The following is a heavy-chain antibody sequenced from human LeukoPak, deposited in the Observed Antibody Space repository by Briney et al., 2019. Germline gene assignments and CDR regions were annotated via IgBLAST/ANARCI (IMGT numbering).Heavy chain of an antibody. CDR2: IYYSGST. CDR1: GGSISSGDYY. Sequence: SQTLSLTCTVSGGSISSGDYYWSWLRQPPGTGLEWFGYIYYSGSTYYNPSLKSRVTISVDTSKNQFSLKLSSVTAADTAVYYCARRPDCSSTSCYSFWFDPWGQGTLVTVSS. J-gene: IGHJ5*02. D-gene: IGHD2-2*02. CDR3: ARRPDCSSTSCYSFWFDP. V-gene: IGHV4-30-4*08.